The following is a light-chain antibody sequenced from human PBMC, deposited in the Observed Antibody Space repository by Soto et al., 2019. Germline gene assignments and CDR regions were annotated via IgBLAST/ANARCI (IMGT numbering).Light chain of an antibody. J-gene: IGKJ5*01. CDR3: QKNFSAPLT. CDR2: AAS. Sequence: DIQMTQSPSSLSASVGDTVTITCRSSQPISTYLDWYQKKPGKAPKLLIYAASTLQTGVPSRFSGSGSGTDFTLTISSLQPEDSATYYCQKNFSAPLTFGEGTRLEIK. V-gene: IGKV1-39*01. CDR1: QPISTY.